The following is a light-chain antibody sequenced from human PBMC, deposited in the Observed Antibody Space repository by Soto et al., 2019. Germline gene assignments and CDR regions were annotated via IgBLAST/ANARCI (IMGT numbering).Light chain of an antibody. CDR2: SAS. CDR1: QSISNC. J-gene: IGKJ5*01. V-gene: IGKV1-12*01. Sequence: DIQMTQSPSSVSASVGDRVTITCRASQSISNCLAWYQQKPAKAPQLLIYSASTIQSGVRSRFSGSGSGTDFTLTISSLQPEDFATYYCQQCNSFPITFGQGTRLEIK. CDR3: QQCNSFPIT.